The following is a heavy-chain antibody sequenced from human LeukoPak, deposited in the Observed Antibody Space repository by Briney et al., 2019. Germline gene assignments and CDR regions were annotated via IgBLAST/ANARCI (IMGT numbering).Heavy chain of an antibody. CDR3: ASNKECSNIRCYNGAFDI. CDR2: ISAYNGNT. Sequence: ASVKVSCKASGYTFTSYGISWVRQAPGQGLEWMGWISAYNGNTNYAQKLQGRVTMTTDTSTSTAYMELRSLRSDDTAVYYCASNKECSNIRCYNGAFDIWGQGTMVTVSS. D-gene: IGHD2-2*01. J-gene: IGHJ3*02. V-gene: IGHV1-18*01. CDR1: GYTFTSYG.